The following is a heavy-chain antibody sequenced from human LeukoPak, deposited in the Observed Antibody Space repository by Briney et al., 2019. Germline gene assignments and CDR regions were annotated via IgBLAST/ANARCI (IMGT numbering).Heavy chain of an antibody. D-gene: IGHD1-26*01. J-gene: IGHJ4*02. V-gene: IGHV3-23*01. CDR3: ARLQWDLPISWGYFDY. CDR2: MSGSGDRI. Sequence: PGGSLRLSCAASGFTFSSYAMSWVRQAPGKGLEWVSSMSGSGDRIHYADSVKGRFTISRDNSKNTLYLQMNSLRAEGTAVYFCARLQWDLPISWGYFDYWGQGTLVTVSS. CDR1: GFTFSSYA.